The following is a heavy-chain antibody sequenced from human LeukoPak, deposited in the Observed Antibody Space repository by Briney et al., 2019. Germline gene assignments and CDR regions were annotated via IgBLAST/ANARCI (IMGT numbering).Heavy chain of an antibody. CDR2: ISYDGSNK. Sequence: SGGSLRLSCAASGFTFSSYAMHWVRQAPGKGLEWVAVISYDGSNKYYADSVKGRFTISRDNSKNTLYLQMNSLRAEDTAVYYCARSAPYYYDSSGLTPFDYGGQGTLVTVSS. CDR3: ARSAPYYYDSSGLTPFDY. J-gene: IGHJ4*02. CDR1: GFTFSSYA. V-gene: IGHV3-30*04. D-gene: IGHD3-22*01.